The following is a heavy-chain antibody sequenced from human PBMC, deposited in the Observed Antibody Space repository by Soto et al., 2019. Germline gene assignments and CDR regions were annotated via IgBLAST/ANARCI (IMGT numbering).Heavy chain of an antibody. D-gene: IGHD6-13*01. CDR2: IKQDGSEK. V-gene: IGHV3-7*02. CDR3: AYGRVSPDY. CDR1: GFTFSSYW. J-gene: IGHJ4*02. Sequence: GGALRLSCAGSGFTFSSYWMSWVRQAPGKGLEWVANIKQDGSEKYYVDSVKGRFTISRDNAKNSLYLQMNSLRAEDTAVYYCAYGRVSPDYWGQGTLVTVSS.